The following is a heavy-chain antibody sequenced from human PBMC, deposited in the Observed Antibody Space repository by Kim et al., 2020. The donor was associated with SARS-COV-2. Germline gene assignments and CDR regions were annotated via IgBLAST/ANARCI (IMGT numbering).Heavy chain of an antibody. Sequence: ASVKVSCKASGYTFTSYAMNWVRQAPGQGLEWMGWINTNTGNPTYAQGFTGRFVFSLDTSVSTAYLQISSLKAEDTAVYYCARDGAGSGSYFPYYYYYYYMDVWGKGNTVTVSS. CDR2: INTNTGNP. CDR3: ARDGAGSGSYFPYYYYYYYMDV. V-gene: IGHV7-4-1*02. D-gene: IGHD3-10*01. J-gene: IGHJ6*03. CDR1: GYTFTSYA.